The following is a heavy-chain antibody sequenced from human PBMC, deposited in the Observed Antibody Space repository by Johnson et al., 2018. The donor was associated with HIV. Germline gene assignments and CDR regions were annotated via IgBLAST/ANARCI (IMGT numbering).Heavy chain of an antibody. D-gene: IGHD3-16*01. Sequence: QVQLVESGGGLVQPGGSLRLSCAASGFTFSSYGMHWVRQAPGKGLEWVAFIRYDGSNKYYADSVKGRFTISRDNSKNTLYLQMNSLRAEDTAVYYCAREGGLTGAFDIWGQGTMVTVSS. CDR2: IRYDGSNK. CDR3: AREGGLTGAFDI. CDR1: GFTFSSYG. V-gene: IGHV3-30*02. J-gene: IGHJ3*02.